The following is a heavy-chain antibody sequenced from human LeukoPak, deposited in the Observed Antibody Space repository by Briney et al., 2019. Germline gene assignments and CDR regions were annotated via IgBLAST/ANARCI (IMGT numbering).Heavy chain of an antibody. Sequence: GGSLRLSCAASGFTFSTYAVNWVRQAPGKGLEWVSAISGSGGSTYYADSVKGRFTISRDNSKNTLYLQMNSLRAEDTAVYYCAKGPITIFGVVITDAFDIWGQGTMVTVSS. V-gene: IGHV3-23*01. CDR3: AKGPITIFGVVITDAFDI. D-gene: IGHD3-3*01. J-gene: IGHJ3*02. CDR1: GFTFSTYA. CDR2: ISGSGGST.